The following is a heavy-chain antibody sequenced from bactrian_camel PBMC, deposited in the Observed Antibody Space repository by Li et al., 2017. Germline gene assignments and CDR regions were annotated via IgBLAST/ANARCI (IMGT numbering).Heavy chain of an antibody. D-gene: IGHD1*01. CDR3: TAGRACRIPEIDA. V-gene: IGHV3S66*01. CDR1: GHTDSNYC. CDR2: IGSDDGST. Sequence: VQLVESGGGSVQAGGPLRLSCAISGHTDSNYCMGWFRQAPGKEREGVAGIGSDDGSTHYADSVKGRFTISHDNAENTLYLQMNSLKPEDTAIYYCTAGRACRIPEIDAWGQGTQVTVS. J-gene: IGHJ6*01.